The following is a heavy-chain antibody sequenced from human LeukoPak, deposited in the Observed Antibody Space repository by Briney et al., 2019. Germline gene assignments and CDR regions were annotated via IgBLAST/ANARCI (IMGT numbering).Heavy chain of an antibody. CDR3: ARDSGMATVDY. CDR1: GFTFSSYS. V-gene: IGHV3-21*01. CDR2: ITSSSIYI. D-gene: IGHD5-24*01. J-gene: IGHJ4*02. Sequence: AGGSLRLSCAASGFTFSSYSMNWVRQAPGKGLEWVSSITSSSIYIYYADSVTGRFTISRDNARTSLYLQMNSLRAEDTAVYYCARDSGMATVDYWGQGTLVTVSS.